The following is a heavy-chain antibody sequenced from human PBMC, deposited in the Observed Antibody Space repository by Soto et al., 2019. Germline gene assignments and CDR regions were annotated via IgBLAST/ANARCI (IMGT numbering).Heavy chain of an antibody. V-gene: IGHV4-30-4*01. CDR2: IYYSGST. Sequence: SETLSLTCTVSGGSISSGDYYWCWIRQPPGKGLEWIGYIYYSGSTYYNPSLKSRVTISVDTSKNQFSLKLSSVTAADTAVYYCAREITTVTTLDYYGMDVWGQGTTVTVSS. D-gene: IGHD4-17*01. CDR1: GGSISSGDYY. CDR3: AREITTVTTLDYYGMDV. J-gene: IGHJ6*02.